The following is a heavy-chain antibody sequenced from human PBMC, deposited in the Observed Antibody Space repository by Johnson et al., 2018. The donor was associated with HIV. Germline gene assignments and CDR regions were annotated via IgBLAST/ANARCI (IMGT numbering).Heavy chain of an antibody. CDR3: ARDTRDLDAFDI. Sequence: MQLVESGGGLVQPGGSLRLSCAASGFTVSSNYMSWVRQAPGKGLEWVSVIYSGGSTYYADSVKGRFTISRDNSKNTLYLQMNSLRAEDTAVYYCARDTRDLDAFDIWGQGTMVTVSS. J-gene: IGHJ3*02. D-gene: IGHD2-15*01. CDR2: IYSGGST. V-gene: IGHV3-66*01. CDR1: GFTVSSNY.